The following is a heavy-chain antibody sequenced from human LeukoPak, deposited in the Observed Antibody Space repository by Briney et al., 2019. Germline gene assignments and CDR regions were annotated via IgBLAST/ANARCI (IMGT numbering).Heavy chain of an antibody. CDR2: IYYSGST. Sequence: SQTLSLTCTVSGGSISSGGYDWSWIRQHPGKCLEWIGYIYYSGSTYYNPSLKSRVTISADTSKNQFSLKLSPVTAADTAVYYCARGPGRNWFDPWGQGTLVTVSS. J-gene: IGHJ5*02. CDR1: GGSISSGGYD. V-gene: IGHV4-31*03. CDR3: ARGPGRNWFDP.